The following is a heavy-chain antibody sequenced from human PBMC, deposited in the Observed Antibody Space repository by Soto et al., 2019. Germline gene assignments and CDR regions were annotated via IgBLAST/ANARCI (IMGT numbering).Heavy chain of an antibody. J-gene: IGHJ4*02. CDR1: GFTVSSNY. D-gene: IGHD1-26*01. CDR2: IYSGGST. Sequence: ESGGGLIQPGGSLRLSCAASGFTVSSNYMSWVRQAPGKGLEWVSVIYSGGSTYYADSVKGRFTISRDNSKNTLYLQMNSLRAEDTAVYYCARSDDPDYSGSYSLDYWGQGTLVTVSS. CDR3: ARSDDPDYSGSYSLDY. V-gene: IGHV3-53*01.